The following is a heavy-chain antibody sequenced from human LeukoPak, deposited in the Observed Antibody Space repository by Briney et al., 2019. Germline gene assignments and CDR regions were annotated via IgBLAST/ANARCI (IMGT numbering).Heavy chain of an antibody. CDR3: TTSGSGWDYFDF. Sequence: PGGSLRLSCAAPGFKFNDAWMNWVRQAPGKGLEWVGHIKSKKNGETTDFATPVKGRFTISRDDSKSTLYLQVNSLRTEDTAVYYCTTSGSGWDYFDFWGQGTLVTVSS. V-gene: IGHV3-15*01. CDR1: GFKFNDAW. D-gene: IGHD6-19*01. J-gene: IGHJ4*02. CDR2: IKSKKNGETT.